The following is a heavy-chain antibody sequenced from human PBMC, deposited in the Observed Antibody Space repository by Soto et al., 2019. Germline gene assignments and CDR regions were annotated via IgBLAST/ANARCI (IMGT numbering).Heavy chain of an antibody. J-gene: IGHJ4*02. V-gene: IGHV4-34*01. Sequence: SETLSLTCAVYGGSFSGYYWSWIRQPPGKGLEWIGEINHSGSTNYNPPLKSRVTISVDTSKNQFSLKLSSVTAADTAVYYCASNRGGSPTIFDYWGQGTLVTVSS. CDR1: GGSFSGYY. D-gene: IGHD1-26*01. CDR2: INHSGST. CDR3: ASNRGGSPTIFDY.